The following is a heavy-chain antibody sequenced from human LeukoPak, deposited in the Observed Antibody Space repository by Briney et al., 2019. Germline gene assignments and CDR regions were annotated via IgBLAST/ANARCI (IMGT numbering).Heavy chain of an antibody. Sequence: GASVKVSCKASGYTFTSYDINWVRQATGQGLEWMGWMNPNSGNTGYAQKFQGRVTITRNTSISTAYMELSSLRSEDTVVYYCARGQPRSITIFGVVIIRWFDPWGQGTLVTVSS. J-gene: IGHJ5*02. CDR2: MNPNSGNT. D-gene: IGHD3-3*01. CDR1: GYTFTSYD. V-gene: IGHV1-8*03. CDR3: ARGQPRSITIFGVVIIRWFDP.